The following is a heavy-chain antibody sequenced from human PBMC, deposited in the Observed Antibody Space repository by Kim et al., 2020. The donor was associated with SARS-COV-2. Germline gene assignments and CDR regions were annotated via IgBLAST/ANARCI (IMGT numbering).Heavy chain of an antibody. V-gene: IGHV3-30*01. Sequence: SVKRRFTKSRDNYKNTLELQMNSLRAYDTAVYYCARAQAMIQLWFFDFDYWGQGTLVTVSS. D-gene: IGHD5-18*01. CDR3: ARAQAMIQLWFFDFDY. J-gene: IGHJ4*02.